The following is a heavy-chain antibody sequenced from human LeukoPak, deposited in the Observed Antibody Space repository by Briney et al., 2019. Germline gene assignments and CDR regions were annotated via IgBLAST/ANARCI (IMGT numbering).Heavy chain of an antibody. CDR1: GYTFTSYA. V-gene: IGHV7-4-1*02. J-gene: IGHJ5*02. D-gene: IGHD1-14*01. CDR3: ARDPGEGGANWFDP. CDR2: INTNTGNP. Sequence: ASVKVSCKASGYTFTSYAMNWVRQAPGQGLEWMGWINTNTGNPTYAQGFTGRFVFSLDTSVSTAYLQISSLKAEDTAVYYCARDPGEGGANWFDPWGQGTLVTVSS.